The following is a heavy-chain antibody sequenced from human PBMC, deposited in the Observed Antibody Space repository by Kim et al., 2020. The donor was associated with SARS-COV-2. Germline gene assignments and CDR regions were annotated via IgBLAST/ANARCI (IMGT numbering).Heavy chain of an antibody. J-gene: IGHJ3*02. D-gene: IGHD1-26*01. V-gene: IGHV1-58*01. Sequence: KIQERVTITRDMSTSTAYMELSSLRSEDTAVYYCAADQWELLGGVRAFDIWGQGTMVTVSS. CDR3: AADQWELLGGVRAFDI.